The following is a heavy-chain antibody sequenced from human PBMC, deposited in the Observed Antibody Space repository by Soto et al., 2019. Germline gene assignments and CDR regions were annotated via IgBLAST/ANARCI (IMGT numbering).Heavy chain of an antibody. J-gene: IGHJ6*02. Sequence: PSETLSLTCTVSSGSISSGDYYWSWIRQSPEKGLEWIGCIYHSGNTDYNPSLKSRLTISVDTSKNQFSLGLTSVTAADTAVYYCASNALYPQYYGMDVWGQGTTVTVSS. V-gene: IGHV4-30-4*01. CDR1: SGSISSGDYY. CDR3: ASNALYPQYYGMDV. CDR2: IYHSGNT.